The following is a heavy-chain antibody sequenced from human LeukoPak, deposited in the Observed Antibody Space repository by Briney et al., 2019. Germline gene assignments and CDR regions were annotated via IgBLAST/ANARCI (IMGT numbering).Heavy chain of an antibody. D-gene: IGHD3-3*01. J-gene: IGHJ3*02. CDR1: GFTFSSYS. CDR3: AREETRITIFGVVTSGAFDI. V-gene: IGHV3-48*04. Sequence: GGSLRLSCAASGFTFSSYSMNWVRQAPGKGLEWVSYISSSSSTIYYADSVKGRFTISRDNAKNSLYLQMNSLKAEDTAVYYCAREETRITIFGVVTSGAFDIWGQGTMVTVSS. CDR2: ISSSSSTI.